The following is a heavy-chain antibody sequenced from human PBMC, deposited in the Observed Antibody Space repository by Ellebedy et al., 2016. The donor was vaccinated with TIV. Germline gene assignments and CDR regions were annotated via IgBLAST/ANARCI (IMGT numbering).Heavy chain of an antibody. J-gene: IGHJ6*02. CDR1: GFTFSSYS. CDR3: ARDKEEYCSGGSC. CDR2: ISSSSSYI. V-gene: IGHV3-21*01. Sequence: GESLKISCAASGFTFSSYSMNWVRQAPGKGLEWVSSISSSSSYIYYADSVKGRFTISRDNAKNSLYLQMNSLRAEDTAVYYCARDKEEYCSGGSCWGQGTTVTVSS. D-gene: IGHD2-15*01.